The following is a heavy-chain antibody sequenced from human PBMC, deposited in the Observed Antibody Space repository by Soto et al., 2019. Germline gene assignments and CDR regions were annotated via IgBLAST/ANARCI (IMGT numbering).Heavy chain of an antibody. D-gene: IGHD6-6*01. Sequence: QEHLVQSGAEVKKPGASVTVSCQASGYLFSSYSVHWVRHAPGQALQWMGVIDPSDGSTIYAQQFQDRITLTSDTSPRAVFLGLTSLTFDDTAIYYCTKGFVPRQLPNHFYYGMDVWGQGTTVTVPS. V-gene: IGHV1-46*01. CDR3: TKGFVPRQLPNHFYYGMDV. CDR1: GYLFSSYS. J-gene: IGHJ6*02. CDR2: IDPSDGST.